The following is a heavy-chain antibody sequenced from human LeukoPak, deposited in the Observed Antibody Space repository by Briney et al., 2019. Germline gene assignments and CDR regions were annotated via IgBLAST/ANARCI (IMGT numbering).Heavy chain of an antibody. CDR2: IYDSGST. V-gene: IGHV4-30-4*08. D-gene: IGHD2-21*02. CDR1: GGSISSGDYY. CDR3: ARGDLRVDY. Sequence: PSETLSLTCTVSGGSISSGDYYWGWIRQPPGKGLEWIGHIYDSGSTYYNPSLKSRVTISVDTSKNQFSLKLSSVTAADTAVYYCARGDLRVDYWGQGTLVTVSS. J-gene: IGHJ4*02.